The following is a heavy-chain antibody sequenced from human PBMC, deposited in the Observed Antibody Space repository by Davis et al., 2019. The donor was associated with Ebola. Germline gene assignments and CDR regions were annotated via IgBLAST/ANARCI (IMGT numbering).Heavy chain of an antibody. CDR1: GYTFTSYG. Sequence: ASVKVSCKASGYTFTSYGISWVRQAPGQGLEWMGWIRAYNGNTNYAQKFQGRVTMTEDTSTDTAYMELSSLRSEDTAVYYCATEGYDSSALNYWGQGTLVTVSS. CDR2: IRAYNGNT. J-gene: IGHJ4*02. V-gene: IGHV1-18*01. D-gene: IGHD3-22*01. CDR3: ATEGYDSSALNY.